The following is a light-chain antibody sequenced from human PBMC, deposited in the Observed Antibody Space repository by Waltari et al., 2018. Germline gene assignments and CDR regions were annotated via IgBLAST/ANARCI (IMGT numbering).Light chain of an antibody. V-gene: IGKV1-27*01. CDR3: QKYDGAPRT. CDR2: AAS. J-gene: IGKJ2*02. CDR1: QDISDN. Sequence: DIQLTQSPSSLSASVGDRVTITCRASQDISDNLAWYQQKPGNVPELLIYAASTLQSGVSPRFSGSGSGTDFTLTISSLQPEDVSTYYCQKYDGAPRTFGQGTKLDIK.